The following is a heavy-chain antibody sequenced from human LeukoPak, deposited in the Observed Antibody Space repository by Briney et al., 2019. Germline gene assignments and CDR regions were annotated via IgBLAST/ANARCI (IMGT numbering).Heavy chain of an antibody. CDR3: ARSAGVVVVAATWFDP. CDR1: GFTFSDYY. J-gene: IGHJ5*02. CDR2: ISSSGSTI. Sequence: PGGSLRLSCAASGFTFSDYYMSWIRQAPGKGLEWVSYISSSGSTIYYADSVKGRFTTSRDNAKNSLYLQMNSLRAEDTAVYYCARSAGVVVVAATWFDPWGQGTLVTVSS. D-gene: IGHD2-15*01. V-gene: IGHV3-11*01.